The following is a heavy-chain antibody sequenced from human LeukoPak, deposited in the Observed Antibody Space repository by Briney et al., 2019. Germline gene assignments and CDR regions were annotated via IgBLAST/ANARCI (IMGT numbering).Heavy chain of an antibody. CDR2: IYYSGST. Sequence: LRLSCAASGFTFSDHYMDWVRQHPGKGLEWIGYIYYSGSTYYNPSLKSRVTISVDTSKNQFSLKLSSVTAADTAVYYCARDALAYCGGDCFDYWGQGTLVTVSS. J-gene: IGHJ4*02. V-gene: IGHV4-31*02. CDR1: GFTFSDHY. D-gene: IGHD2-21*01. CDR3: ARDALAYCGGDCFDY.